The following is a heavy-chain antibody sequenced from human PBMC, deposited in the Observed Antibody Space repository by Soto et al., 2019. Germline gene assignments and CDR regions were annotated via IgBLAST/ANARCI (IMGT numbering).Heavy chain of an antibody. D-gene: IGHD3-22*01. V-gene: IGHV4-59*01. CDR1: GGSISSYY. CDR2: IYYSGST. Sequence: SETLSLTCTVSGGSISSYYGSWIRQPPGKGLEWIGYIYYSGSTNYNPSLKSRVTISVDTSKNQFSLKLSSVTAADTAVYYCARVGPPITYYYDSSGTNWFDPWGQGTLVTVSS. CDR3: ARVGPPITYYYDSSGTNWFDP. J-gene: IGHJ5*02.